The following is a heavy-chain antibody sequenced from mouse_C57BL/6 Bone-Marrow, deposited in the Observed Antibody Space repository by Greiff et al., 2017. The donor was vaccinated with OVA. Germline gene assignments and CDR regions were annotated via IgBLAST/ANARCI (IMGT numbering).Heavy chain of an antibody. Sequence: EVHLVESGGGLVKPGGSLKLSCAASGFTFSSYAMSWVRQTPEKRLEWVATISDGGSYTYYPDNVKGRFTISRDNAKNNLYLQMSHLKSEDTAMYYCARDYYGSSWSAYWGQGTLVTVSA. J-gene: IGHJ3*01. V-gene: IGHV5-4*01. CDR3: ARDYYGSSWSAY. D-gene: IGHD1-1*01. CDR1: GFTFSSYA. CDR2: ISDGGSYT.